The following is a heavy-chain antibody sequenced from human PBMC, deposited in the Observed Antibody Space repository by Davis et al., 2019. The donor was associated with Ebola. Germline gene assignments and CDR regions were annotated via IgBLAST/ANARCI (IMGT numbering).Heavy chain of an antibody. CDR3: ARDMLSITMIVGYYGMDV. CDR1: GFTFSSSA. J-gene: IGHJ6*04. CDR2: ISYDGSNK. V-gene: IGHV3-30*04. Sequence: GESLKISCAASGFTFSSSAMHWVRQAPGKGLEWVAIISYDGSNKYYADSVKGRFTISRDNSKNTLYLQMNSLRAEDTAVYYCARDMLSITMIVGYYGMDVWGKGTTVTVSS. D-gene: IGHD3-22*01.